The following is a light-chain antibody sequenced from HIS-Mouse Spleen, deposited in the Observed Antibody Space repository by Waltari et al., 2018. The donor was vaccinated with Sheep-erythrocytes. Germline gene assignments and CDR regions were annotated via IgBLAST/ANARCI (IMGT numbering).Light chain of an antibody. Sequence: QSALTQPASVSGSPGQSITIPCPGTRSDVGSYNLVPWYQQHPGKAPKLMIYEGSKRPSGVSNRFSGSKSGNTASLTISGLQAEDEADYYCCSYAGSSTPWVFGGGTKLTVL. J-gene: IGLJ3*02. CDR3: CSYAGSSTPWV. CDR2: EGS. CDR1: RSDVGSYNL. V-gene: IGLV2-23*01.